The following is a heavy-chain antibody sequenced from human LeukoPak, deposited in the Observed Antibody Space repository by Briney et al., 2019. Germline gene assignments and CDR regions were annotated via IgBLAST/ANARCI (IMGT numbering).Heavy chain of an antibody. Sequence: GGSLRLSCAASGFTFSSYGMPWVRQAPGKGLEWVAVIWYDGSNKYYADSVKGRFTISRDNSKNTLYLQMNSLRAEDTAVYYCAGDYGDYSAFDIWGQGTMVTVSS. V-gene: IGHV3-33*01. CDR2: IWYDGSNK. CDR3: AGDYGDYSAFDI. CDR1: GFTFSSYG. D-gene: IGHD4-17*01. J-gene: IGHJ3*02.